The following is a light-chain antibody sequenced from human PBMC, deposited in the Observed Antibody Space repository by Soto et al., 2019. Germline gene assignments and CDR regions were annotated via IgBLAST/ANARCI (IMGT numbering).Light chain of an antibody. CDR3: SSYASSSTLV. V-gene: IGLV2-14*01. CDR1: SSDIGSYHY. Sequence: QSALTQPASVSGSPGQSIAISCTGTSSDIGSYHYVSWYQHHPGKAPKLIIYEVSNRPSGVSDRFSGSKSGNTASLTISGLQAEDEADYYCSSYASSSTLVFGGGTQLTVL. J-gene: IGLJ2*01. CDR2: EVS.